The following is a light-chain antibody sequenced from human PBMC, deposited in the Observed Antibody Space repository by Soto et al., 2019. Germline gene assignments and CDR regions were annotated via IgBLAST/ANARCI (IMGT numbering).Light chain of an antibody. V-gene: IGKV3-20*01. CDR2: GAS. J-gene: IGKJ1*01. Sequence: EIVLTQSPGTLSLSPGERATLSCRASQSVSSNLAWYQQKPGQAPRLLIYGASTRATGIPARFSGSGSGTEFTLTISRLEPEDFAVYYCHQYGSSPATFGQGTKVDI. CDR1: QSVSSN. CDR3: HQYGSSPAT.